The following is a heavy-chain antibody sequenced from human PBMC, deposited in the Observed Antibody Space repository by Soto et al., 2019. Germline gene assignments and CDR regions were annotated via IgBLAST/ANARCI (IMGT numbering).Heavy chain of an antibody. V-gene: IGHV3-74*01. CDR2: INPDGSAT. J-gene: IGHJ4*02. CDR1: GFTFSSYW. Sequence: LRLSCAASGFTFSSYWMHWVRQAPGKGLVWVSRINPDGSATNYAGSVKGRFTISRDNAKNTLYLQMNSLRAEDTAVFYCGRGGSDSPMAPGYWGQGTLVTVSS. CDR3: GRGGSDSPMAPGY. D-gene: IGHD5-18*01.